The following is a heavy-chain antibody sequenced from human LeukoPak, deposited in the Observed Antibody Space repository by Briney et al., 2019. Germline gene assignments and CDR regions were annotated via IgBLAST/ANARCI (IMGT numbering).Heavy chain of an antibody. Sequence: PGGSLRLSCAASGFTFDDYGMSWVRHAPGKGLEWVSGINWNGGSTGYADSVKGRYTISRDNAKNSLYLQMNSLRAEDTALYHCARDQGRWLQLTAGAFDIWGQGTMVTVSS. V-gene: IGHV3-20*01. J-gene: IGHJ3*02. CDR1: GFTFDDYG. CDR3: ARDQGRWLQLTAGAFDI. D-gene: IGHD5-24*01. CDR2: INWNGGST.